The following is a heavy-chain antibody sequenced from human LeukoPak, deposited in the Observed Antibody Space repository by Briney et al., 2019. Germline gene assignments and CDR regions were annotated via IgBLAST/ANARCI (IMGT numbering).Heavy chain of an antibody. V-gene: IGHV4-59*08. D-gene: IGHD3-9*01. CDR2: IYHSGST. CDR1: GGSISSYY. J-gene: IGHJ5*02. CDR3: ARHFDWLLTSFDP. Sequence: SETLSLTCTVSGGSISSYYWSWIRQPPGKGLEWIGYIYHSGSTNYNPSLRSRVTISVDTSKHQLSLNLRSVTAADTAVYYCARHFDWLLTSFDPWGQGTLVTVSS.